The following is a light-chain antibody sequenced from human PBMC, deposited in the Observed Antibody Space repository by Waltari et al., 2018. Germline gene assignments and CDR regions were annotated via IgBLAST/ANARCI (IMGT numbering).Light chain of an antibody. Sequence: QSALPQPASVSGSPGRSIPIPCTGTSSDIGGYNYVSWYQQPPGKAPKLMIFEVTKRPSGVSGRFSGSKCGNTASLTISGLHTDDESDYYCSSYTSTNTVIFGGGTKVTVL. J-gene: IGLJ2*01. CDR3: SSYTSTNTVI. CDR1: SSDIGGYNY. V-gene: IGLV2-14*01. CDR2: EVT.